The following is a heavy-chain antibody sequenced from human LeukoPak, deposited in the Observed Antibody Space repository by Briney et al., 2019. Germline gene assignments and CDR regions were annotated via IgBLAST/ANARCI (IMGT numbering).Heavy chain of an antibody. CDR3: ASEFAM. Sequence: SETLSLTRTVSGGSINSGSYYYWSWIRQPAGKGLEWIGRIYTSGNANYNPSLKSRVTISIDTSENQVSLKLSSVTAADTAVYYCASEFAMWGQGTLVTVSS. D-gene: IGHD2-2*01. J-gene: IGHJ4*02. V-gene: IGHV4-61*02. CDR1: GGSINSGSYYY. CDR2: IYTSGNA.